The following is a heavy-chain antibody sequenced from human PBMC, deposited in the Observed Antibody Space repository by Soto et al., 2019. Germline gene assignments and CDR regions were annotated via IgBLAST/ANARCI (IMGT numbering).Heavy chain of an antibody. CDR3: AKAIAARFVAQGWFDP. D-gene: IGHD6-6*01. CDR1: GFTFDDYA. J-gene: IGHJ5*02. V-gene: IGHV3-9*01. Sequence: PGGSLRLSCAASGFTFDDYAMHWVRQAPGKGLEWVSGISWNSGSIGYADSVKGRFTISRDNAKNSLYLQMNSLRAEDTALYYCAKAIAARFVAQGWFDPWGQGTLVTVSS. CDR2: ISWNSGSI.